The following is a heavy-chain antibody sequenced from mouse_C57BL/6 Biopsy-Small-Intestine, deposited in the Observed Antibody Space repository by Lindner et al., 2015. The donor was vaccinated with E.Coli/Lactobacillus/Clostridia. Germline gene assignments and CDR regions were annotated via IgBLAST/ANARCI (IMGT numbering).Heavy chain of an antibody. CDR3: SRRFRMGGGYYYAMDV. CDR2: IIPMFGTA. Sequence: SVKVSCKASGGTFSSYAISWVRQAPGQGLEWMGGIIPMFGTANYAQKFQGRVTITADESTSTAYMELSSLRSDDTAVYYCSRRFRMGGGYYYAMDVWGQGTTVTVSS. D-gene: IGHD2-14*01. V-gene: IGHV1-81*01. CDR1: GGTFSSYA. J-gene: IGHJ4*01.